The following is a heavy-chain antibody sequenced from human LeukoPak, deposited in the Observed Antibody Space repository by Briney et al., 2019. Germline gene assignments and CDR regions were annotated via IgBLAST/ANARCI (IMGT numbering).Heavy chain of an antibody. CDR1: GFTFTTAW. D-gene: IGHD2-15*01. V-gene: IGHV3-15*01. J-gene: IGHJ3*02. Sequence: GGSLRLSCAASGFTFTTAWMGWVRQVPGKGLEWVGRIKSKADGGRTDYAAPINGRLTISRDNSKNTLYLQMNSLKTEDTAVYYCTTVSSGGSWKNAFDIWGQGTMVTVSS. CDR2: IKSKADGGRT. CDR3: TTVSSGGSWKNAFDI.